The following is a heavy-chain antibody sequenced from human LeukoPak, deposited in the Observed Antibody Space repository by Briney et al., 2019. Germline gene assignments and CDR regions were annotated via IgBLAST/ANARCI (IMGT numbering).Heavy chain of an antibody. CDR2: VYSSGST. V-gene: IGHV4-4*07. Sequence: SETLSLTCSVSGSSISSYYWSWMRQPAGKGLEWIGRVYSSGSTIYNPSLRSRLSMSLDTSKNQFSLRLTSVTAADTAVYYCARDSGTTGEVKFDPWGQGTLVTVSS. D-gene: IGHD3-10*01. J-gene: IGHJ5*02. CDR1: GSSISSYY. CDR3: ARDSGTTGEVKFDP.